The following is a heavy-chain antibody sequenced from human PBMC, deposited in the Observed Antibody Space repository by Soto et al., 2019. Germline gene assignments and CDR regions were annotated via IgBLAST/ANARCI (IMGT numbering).Heavy chain of an antibody. CDR2: IYATGTT. J-gene: IGHJ5*02. CDR3: VRDGTKNLRDRFDP. CDR1: GAPLSGYY. V-gene: IGHV4-4*07. D-gene: IGHD1-1*01. Sequence: PSETLSLTCNVSGAPLSGYYWSWIRQPPGKGLEWIGRIYATGTTDYNPSLKSRITMSVDMSKKQFSLTLRSVTAADTAIYYCVRDGTKNLRDRFDPWGRGMLVTVSS.